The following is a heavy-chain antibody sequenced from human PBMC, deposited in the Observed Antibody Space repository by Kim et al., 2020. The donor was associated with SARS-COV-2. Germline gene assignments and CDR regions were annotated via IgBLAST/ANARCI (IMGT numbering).Heavy chain of an antibody. J-gene: IGHJ6*02. D-gene: IGHD6-13*01. V-gene: IGHV4-34*01. Sequence: SETLSLTCAVYGGSFSGYYWSWIRQPPGKGLEWIGEINHSGSTNYNPSLKSRVTISVDTSKNQFSLKLSSVTAADTAVYYCARGLGYSSSWYDYYGMDVWGQGTTVTVSS. CDR3: ARGLGYSSSWYDYYGMDV. CDR1: GGSFSGYY. CDR2: INHSGST.